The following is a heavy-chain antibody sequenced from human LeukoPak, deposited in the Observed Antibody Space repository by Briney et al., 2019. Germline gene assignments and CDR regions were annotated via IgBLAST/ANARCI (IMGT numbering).Heavy chain of an antibody. V-gene: IGHV4-34*01. CDR3: ARGISVAGTLDP. Sequence: PSETLSLTCAVYGGSFSGYYWSWIRQPPGKGLEWIGEINHSGSTNYNPSLKSRVTISVDTSKNQFSLKLSSVTAADTAVYYCARGISVAGTLDPWGQGTLVTVSS. CDR1: GGSFSGYY. D-gene: IGHD6-19*01. J-gene: IGHJ5*02. CDR2: INHSGST.